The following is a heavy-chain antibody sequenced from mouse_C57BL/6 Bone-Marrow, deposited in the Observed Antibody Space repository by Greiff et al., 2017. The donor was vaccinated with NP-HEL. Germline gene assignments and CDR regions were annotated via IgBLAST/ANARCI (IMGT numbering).Heavy chain of an antibody. D-gene: IGHD1-1*01. CDR2: IDPSDSYT. Sequence: QVQLQQPGAELVMPGASVKLSCKASGYTFTSYWMHWVKQRPGQGLEWIGEIDPSDSYTNYNQQFQGKSTLTVDKSSSTAYMQLSSLTSEDSAVYYCARRGYGSSSFTDDFDVWGTGTTVTVSS. CDR3: ARRGYGSSSFTDDFDV. V-gene: IGHV1-69*01. CDR1: GYTFTSYW. J-gene: IGHJ1*03.